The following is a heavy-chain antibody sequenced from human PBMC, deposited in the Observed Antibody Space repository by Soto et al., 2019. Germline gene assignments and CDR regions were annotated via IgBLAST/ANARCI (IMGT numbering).Heavy chain of an antibody. CDR3: PTDRAPGLDI. J-gene: IGHJ3*02. V-gene: IGHV1-18*01. Sequence: SVEPSCKAPGYRLTSKGRSWVRQATGQGLEWMGWISVDKGNTNYAQKLQGRVTMTRDTSTSTVYKELRRLRSEGTAVYFCPTDRAPGLDIWGQGTMRTVSS. CDR1: GYRLTSKG. CDR2: ISVDKGNT. D-gene: IGHD1-1*01.